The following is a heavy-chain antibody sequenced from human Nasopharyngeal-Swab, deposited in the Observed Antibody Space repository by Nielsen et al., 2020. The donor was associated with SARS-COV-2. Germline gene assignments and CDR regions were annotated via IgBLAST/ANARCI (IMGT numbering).Heavy chain of an antibody. D-gene: IGHD3-10*01. CDR3: ARARGSGGRMVRGVRPNYFDY. CDR2: INHSGST. Sequence: SETLSLTCTVSGGSISSSSYYWSWIRQPPGKGLEWIGEINHSGSTNYNPSLKSRVTISVDTSKNQFSLKLSSVTAADTAVYYCARARGSGGRMVRGVRPNYFDYWGQGTLVTVSS. V-gene: IGHV4-39*07. CDR1: GGSISSSSYY. J-gene: IGHJ4*02.